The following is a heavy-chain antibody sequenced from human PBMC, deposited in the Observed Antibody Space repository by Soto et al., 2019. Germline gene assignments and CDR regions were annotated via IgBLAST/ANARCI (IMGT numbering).Heavy chain of an antibody. CDR2: LFWNDEK. CDR3: GRRDGYNSYPFEY. CDR1: GFSLSTSGVG. V-gene: IGHV2-5*04. J-gene: IGHJ4*02. D-gene: IGHD1-1*01. Sequence: QITLKESGPTLVKPTQTLTLTCTFSGFSLSTSGVGVAWVRQPPGQALEWLAFLFWNDEKHYRPSLKSRVTIIKATSKNQVVLTMANVDPMETGTYYCGRRDGYNSYPFEYWGQGALVTVSS.